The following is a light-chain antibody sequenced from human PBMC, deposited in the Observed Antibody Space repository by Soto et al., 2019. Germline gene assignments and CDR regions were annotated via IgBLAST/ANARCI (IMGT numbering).Light chain of an antibody. Sequence: QSALTQPRSVSGSPGQSVTISCTGTSSDVGGYNYVSWYQQHPGKAPKLMIYDVSKRPSGVPDRFSGSKSGNTASLTISVLQAEYEPDYYCCSYACSYTLVFGGGTKLTVL. CDR2: DVS. J-gene: IGLJ3*02. CDR1: SSDVGGYNY. CDR3: CSYACSYTLV. V-gene: IGLV2-11*01.